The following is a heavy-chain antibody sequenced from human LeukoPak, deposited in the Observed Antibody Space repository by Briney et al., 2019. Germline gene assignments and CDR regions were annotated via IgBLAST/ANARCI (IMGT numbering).Heavy chain of an antibody. CDR2: ISYDGSNK. J-gene: IGHJ4*02. D-gene: IGHD3-22*01. V-gene: IGHV3-30*04. CDR1: GFTFSSYA. Sequence: GGSLRLSCAASGFTFSSYAMHWVRQAPGKGLEWVAVISYDGSNKYYADSVKGRFTISRDNSKNTLHLQMNSLRAEDTAVYYCARGDYYDSSGYPLYWGQGTLVTVSS. CDR3: ARGDYYDSSGYPLY.